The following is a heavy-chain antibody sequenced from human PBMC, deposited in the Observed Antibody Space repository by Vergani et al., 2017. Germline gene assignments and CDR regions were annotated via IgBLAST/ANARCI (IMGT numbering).Heavy chain of an antibody. CDR3: ASQPEYCSSTSCYEYYFDY. J-gene: IGHJ4*02. V-gene: IGHV4-34*01. D-gene: IGHD2-2*01. CDR1: GGSFSGYY. Sequence: QVQLQQWGAGLLKPSETLSLICAVYGGSFSGYYCSWIRQPPGKGLEWIGEINHSGSTNYNPSLKSRVSISVDTSKKQFSLKLSSVTAADTAVYYCASQPEYCSSTSCYEYYFDYWGQGTLVTVSS. CDR2: INHSGST.